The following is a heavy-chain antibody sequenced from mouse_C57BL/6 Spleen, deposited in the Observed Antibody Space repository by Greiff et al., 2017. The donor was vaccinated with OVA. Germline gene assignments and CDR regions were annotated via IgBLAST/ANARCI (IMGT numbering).Heavy chain of an antibody. CDR2: ISSGSSTI. J-gene: IGHJ4*01. V-gene: IGHV5-17*01. CDR1: GFTFSDYG. CDR3: ARFAGEDAMDY. D-gene: IGHD4-1*01. Sequence: EVMLVESGGGLVKPGGSLKLSCAASGFTFSDYGMHWVRQAPEKGLEWVAYISSGSSTIYYADTVKGRFTISRDNAKNTLFLQMTSLRSEDTAMYYCARFAGEDAMDYWGQGTSVTVSS.